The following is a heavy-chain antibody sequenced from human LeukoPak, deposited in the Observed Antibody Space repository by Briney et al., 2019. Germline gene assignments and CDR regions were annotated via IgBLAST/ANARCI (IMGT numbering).Heavy chain of an antibody. D-gene: IGHD6-6*01. V-gene: IGHV1-46*01. CDR1: GYTFPSYF. J-gene: IGHJ4*02. Sequence: APVKVSCKASGYTFPSYFMHWVRQAPGQGLEWMGIINPTGGSTTYAQKFQGRVTMTRDTSTSTVYMELSSLRSDDTAVYYCARTAARRFDYWGQGTLVTVSS. CDR3: ARTAARRFDY. CDR2: INPTGGST.